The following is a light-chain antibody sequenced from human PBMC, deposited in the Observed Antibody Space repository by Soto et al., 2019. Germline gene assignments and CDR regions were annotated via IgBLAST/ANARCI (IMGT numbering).Light chain of an antibody. CDR1: QSVSSAY. V-gene: IGKV3-20*01. CDR3: QQYGSSSTWT. J-gene: IGKJ1*01. Sequence: EIVLTQSPGTLSLSPGERATLSCRASQSVSSAYLAWYQHKPGQPPTLLIYAASSRVTGIPDRFSGSGSGTHFTLTISRLEPEDFAVYYCQQYGSSSTWTFGQGTKVEI. CDR2: AAS.